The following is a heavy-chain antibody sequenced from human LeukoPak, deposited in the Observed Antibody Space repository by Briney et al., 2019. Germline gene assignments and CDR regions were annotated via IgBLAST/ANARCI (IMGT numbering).Heavy chain of an antibody. D-gene: IGHD1-7*01. CDR2: ISGSGGST. CDR3: AKEQRDWNYGVFDY. V-gene: IGHV3-23*01. Sequence: PGGSLRLSCAASGFTFSSYAMSWVRQAPGKGLEWVSAISGSGGSTNYADSVKGRFTIYRDNSKNMLYLQMNSLRAEDTAEYYCAKEQRDWNYGVFDYWRQGTQVTVSS. CDR1: GFTFSSYA. J-gene: IGHJ4*02.